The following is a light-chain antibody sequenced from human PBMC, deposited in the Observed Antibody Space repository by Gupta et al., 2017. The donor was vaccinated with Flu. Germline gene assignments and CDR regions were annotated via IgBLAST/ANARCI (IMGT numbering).Light chain of an antibody. CDR2: EDE. V-gene: IGLV6-57*01. CDR3: PSYDTRAWV. Sequence: CTRSSGSIASNFVQWYQQRPGSSSSTLIYEDEQRPSGVPDRFSGSIDSSSNSASLTISELKAEEEADSYCPSYDTRAWVFGGGTRRPVL. CDR1: SGSIASNF. J-gene: IGLJ3*02.